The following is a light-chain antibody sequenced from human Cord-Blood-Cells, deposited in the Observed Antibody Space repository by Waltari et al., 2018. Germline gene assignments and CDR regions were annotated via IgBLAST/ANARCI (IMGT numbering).Light chain of an antibody. CDR1: SSDVVSYNL. J-gene: IGLJ2*01. CDR2: EGS. V-gene: IGLV2-23*01. CDR3: CSYAGSSTYVV. Sequence: QSALTQPASVSGSPGQSITISCTGTSSDVVSYNLVSWYQQHPGKAPILMIYEGSKRPSGVSNRFSGSKSGNTASLTISGLQAEDEADYYCCSYAGSSTYVVFGGGTKLTVL.